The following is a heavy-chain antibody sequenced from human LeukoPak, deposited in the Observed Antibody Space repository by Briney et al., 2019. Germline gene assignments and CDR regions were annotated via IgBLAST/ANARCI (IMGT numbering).Heavy chain of an antibody. D-gene: IGHD1-7*01. V-gene: IGHV3-48*04. CDR3: AREDNWYYPGYFDY. CDR2: ISSTGTTI. J-gene: IGHJ4*02. CDR1: GFIFSSNS. Sequence: LTGGSLRLSCAASGFIFSSNSMTWVRQAPGKGLGWVSFISSTGTTIYYADSVKGRFTISRANAKNSLFLQMNSLRVEDTAVYYCAREDNWYYPGYFDYWGQGTLVTVSS.